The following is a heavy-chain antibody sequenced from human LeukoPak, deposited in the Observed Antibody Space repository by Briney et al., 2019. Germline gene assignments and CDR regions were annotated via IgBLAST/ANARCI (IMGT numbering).Heavy chain of an antibody. V-gene: IGHV1-18*01. J-gene: IGHJ5*02. Sequence: ASVKVSCKASGYTFTSYGISWVRQAPGQGLEWMGWISAYNGNTNYAQKLQGRVTMTTDTSTSTAYMELRSLRSDDTAVYYCAREEPLSIFGVVTQPNWFDPWGQGTLVTVSS. CDR1: GYTFTSYG. D-gene: IGHD3-3*01. CDR3: AREEPLSIFGVVTQPNWFDP. CDR2: ISAYNGNT.